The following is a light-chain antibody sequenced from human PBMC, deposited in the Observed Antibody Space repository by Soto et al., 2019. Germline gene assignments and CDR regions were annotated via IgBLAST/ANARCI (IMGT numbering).Light chain of an antibody. V-gene: IGLV1-40*01. CDR2: GNS. J-gene: IGLJ2*01. Sequence: QSVLTQPPSVSGAPGQRVTISCTGSSSNIGAGYDVHWYQQLPGTAPKLLIYGNSNRPSGVPDRFSGSKSGYTASLTISGLEAEDEADYYCCSYAGSFSVIFGGGTKLTVL. CDR1: SSNIGAGYD. CDR3: CSYAGSFSVI.